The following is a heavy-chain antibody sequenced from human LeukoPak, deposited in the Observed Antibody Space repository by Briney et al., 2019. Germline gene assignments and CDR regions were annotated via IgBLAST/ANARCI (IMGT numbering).Heavy chain of an antibody. Sequence: SVTLSLTCAVYGGSFSGYYWSWIRQPPGKGLEWIGEINHSGSTNYNPSLKSRVTISVDTSKNQFSLKLSSVTAADTAVYYCARGRAYDSSGYSGPAVANWGQGTLVTVSS. D-gene: IGHD3-22*01. CDR3: ARGRAYDSSGYSGPAVAN. V-gene: IGHV4-34*01. J-gene: IGHJ4*02. CDR2: INHSGST. CDR1: GGSFSGYY.